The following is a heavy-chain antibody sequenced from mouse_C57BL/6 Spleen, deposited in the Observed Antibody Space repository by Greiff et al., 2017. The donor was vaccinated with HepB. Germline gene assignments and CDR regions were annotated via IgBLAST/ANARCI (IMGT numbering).Heavy chain of an antibody. CDR3: ARDYGSRFAY. V-gene: IGHV1-42*01. CDR2: INPSTGGT. D-gene: IGHD1-1*01. CDR1: GYSFTGYY. Sequence: VQLQQSGPELVKPGASVKISCKASGYSFTGYYMNWVKQSPEKSLEWIGEINPSTGGTTYNQKFKAKATLTVDKSSSTAYMQLKSLTSEDSAVYYCARDYGSRFAYWGQGTLVTVSA. J-gene: IGHJ3*01.